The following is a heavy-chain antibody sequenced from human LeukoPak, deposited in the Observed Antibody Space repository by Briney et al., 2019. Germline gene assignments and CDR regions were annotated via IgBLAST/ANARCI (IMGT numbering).Heavy chain of an antibody. Sequence: GASVKVSCKASGGTFSSYAISWVRQAPGQGLGWMGGIIPIFGTANYAQKFQGRVTITADESTSTAYMELSSLRSEDTAVYYCASGVDDGSGSEYYFDYWGQGTLVTVSS. D-gene: IGHD3-10*01. CDR2: IIPIFGTA. V-gene: IGHV1-69*13. CDR3: ASGVDDGSGSEYYFDY. J-gene: IGHJ4*02. CDR1: GGTFSSYA.